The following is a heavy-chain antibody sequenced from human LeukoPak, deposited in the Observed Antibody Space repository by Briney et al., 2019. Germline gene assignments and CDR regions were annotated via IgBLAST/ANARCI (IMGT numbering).Heavy chain of an antibody. V-gene: IGHV3-48*04. CDR2: ISGGGSII. CDR1: GFSFSSYW. CDR3: ARAEYYYDRPDAFDL. Sequence: PGGSLRLSCAASGFSFSSYWMSWVRQAPGKGLEWVSYISGGGSIIYYADSVKGRFTISRDNAKKSLYLRVNSLRAEDTAVYYCARAEYYYDRPDAFDLWGQGTMVTVSS. D-gene: IGHD3-22*01. J-gene: IGHJ3*01.